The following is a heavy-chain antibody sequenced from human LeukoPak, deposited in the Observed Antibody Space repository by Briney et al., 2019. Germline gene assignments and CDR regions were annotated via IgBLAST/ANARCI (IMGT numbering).Heavy chain of an antibody. J-gene: IGHJ6*03. Sequence: GGSLRLSCAASGFTVSSNYMSWVRQAPGKGLVWVSRINSDGSSTSYADSVKGRFTISRDNAKNTLYLQMNSLRAEDTAVYYCAREGVDDYYYMDVWGKGTTVTISS. CDR3: AREGVDDYYYMDV. V-gene: IGHV3-74*01. CDR2: INSDGSST. CDR1: GFTVSSNY. D-gene: IGHD3-16*01.